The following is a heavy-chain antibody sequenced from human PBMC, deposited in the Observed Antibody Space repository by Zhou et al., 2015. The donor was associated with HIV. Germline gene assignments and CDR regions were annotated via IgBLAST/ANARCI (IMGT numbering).Heavy chain of an antibody. V-gene: IGHV1-69*01. CDR1: GGTFSSYA. CDR2: IIPIFGTA. Sequence: QVQLVQSGAEVKKPGSSVKVSCKASGGTFSSYAISWVRQAPGQGLEWMGGIIPIFGTANYAQKFQGRVTITADESTSTAYMELSSLRSEDTAVYYCAREKTTGIAVAVRAGDAFDIWGQGTMVTVSS. D-gene: IGHD6-19*01. J-gene: IGHJ3*02. CDR3: AREKTTGIAVAVRAGDAFDI.